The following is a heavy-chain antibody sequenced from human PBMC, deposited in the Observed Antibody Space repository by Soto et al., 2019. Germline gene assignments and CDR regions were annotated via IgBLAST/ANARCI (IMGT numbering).Heavy chain of an antibody. CDR2: ISGSGGST. D-gene: IGHD3-3*01. CDR1: GFTFSSYA. J-gene: IGHJ4*02. Sequence: PGGSQRLSCAASGFTFSSYAMSWVRQAPGKGLEWVSLISGSGGSTYHADSVKGRFTISRDNSKNTLYLEMNSLRAEDTAIYYCAKDRGNYDFWSGYYYFDYWGQGTLVTVSS. V-gene: IGHV3-23*01. CDR3: AKDRGNYDFWSGYYYFDY.